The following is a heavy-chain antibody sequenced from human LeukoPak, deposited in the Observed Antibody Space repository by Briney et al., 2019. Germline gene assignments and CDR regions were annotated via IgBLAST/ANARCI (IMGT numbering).Heavy chain of an antibody. V-gene: IGHV3-21*01. Sequence: GGSLRLSCAASGFTFSSYWMNWVRQAPGKGLEWVSIIYSNGSTFYADSVKGRFTISRDNAKNSLYLQMNSLRAEDTAVYYCARDGYYDSSGYYPPYFQHWGQGTLVTVSS. D-gene: IGHD3-22*01. CDR2: IYSNGST. J-gene: IGHJ1*01. CDR3: ARDGYYDSSGYYPPYFQH. CDR1: GFTFSSYW.